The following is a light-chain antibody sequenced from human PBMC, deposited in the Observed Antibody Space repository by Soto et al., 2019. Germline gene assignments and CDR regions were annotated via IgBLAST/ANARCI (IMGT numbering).Light chain of an antibody. V-gene: IGKV1-39*01. Sequence: DIQMTQSPSSLSASVGETITIPCRASQSISSSLNWFQHSPGQPPKXLLFAASNLHAGVPPRFSGSGSGTSCSLTIRSLQPEDVSTYYCQQSFNLPRTLGPGTKVDIK. CDR3: QQSFNLPRT. CDR2: AAS. J-gene: IGKJ1*01. CDR1: QSISSS.